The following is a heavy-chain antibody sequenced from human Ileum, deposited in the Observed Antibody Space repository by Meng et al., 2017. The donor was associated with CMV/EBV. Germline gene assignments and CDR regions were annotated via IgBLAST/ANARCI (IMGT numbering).Heavy chain of an antibody. J-gene: IGHJ4*02. CDR2: IRYDGSNE. CDR3: ARPVVPAAIQYFHY. CDR1: GFTFSSYA. V-gene: IGHV3-30*02. D-gene: IGHD2-2*01. Sequence: GGSLRLSCAASGFTFSSYAMHWVRQAPGKGLEWVALIRYDGSNEYYADSVKGRFTVSRDNSKNTLYLQMNSLGVDDTAVYYCARPVVPAAIQYFHYWGQGTLVTVSS.